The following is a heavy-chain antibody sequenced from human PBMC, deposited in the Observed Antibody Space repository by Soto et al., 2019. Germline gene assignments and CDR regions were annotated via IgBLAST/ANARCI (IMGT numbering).Heavy chain of an antibody. Sequence: ASVKVSCKTSGGTFSNDIITWVRQAPGQGLEWMGIINPSGGSTSYAQKFQGRVTMTRDTSTSTVYMELSSLRSEDTAVYYCARGATYSSGSVGYWGQGTLVTVS. J-gene: IGHJ4*02. CDR3: ARGATYSSGSVGY. CDR2: INPSGGST. D-gene: IGHD6-19*01. V-gene: IGHV1-46*01. CDR1: GGTFSNDI.